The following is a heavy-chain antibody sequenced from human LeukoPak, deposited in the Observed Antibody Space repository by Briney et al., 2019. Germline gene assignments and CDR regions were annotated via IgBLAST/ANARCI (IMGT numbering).Heavy chain of an antibody. CDR3: ARGYYGDPSQVYYFDY. J-gene: IGHJ4*02. CDR2: ISSSGSYI. CDR1: GFTFSSYS. V-gene: IGHV3-21*01. D-gene: IGHD4-17*01. Sequence: GGSLRLSCAASGFTFSSYSMNWVRQAPGKGLEWVSSISSSGSYIYYADSVKGRFTISRDNAKNSLYLQMNSLRAEDTAVYYCARGYYGDPSQVYYFDYWDQGTLVTVSS.